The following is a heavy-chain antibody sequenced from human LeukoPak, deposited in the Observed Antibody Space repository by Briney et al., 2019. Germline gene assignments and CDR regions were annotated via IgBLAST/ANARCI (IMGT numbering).Heavy chain of an antibody. CDR1: RDRHNTFG. CDR2: ISGYNGNT. J-gene: IGHJ5*02. D-gene: IGHD1-26*01. V-gene: IGHV1-18*01. CDR3: ARKIAPGGTGLGCLDA. Sequence: ASVKVSCKASRDRHNTFGISWVRQAPGHGLEWMGWISGYNGNTKYAQKLLDRVTLTTTTPTNTAYMELRSLRSDDTAVYYCARKIAPGGTGLGCLDAWGQGTLVLVAS.